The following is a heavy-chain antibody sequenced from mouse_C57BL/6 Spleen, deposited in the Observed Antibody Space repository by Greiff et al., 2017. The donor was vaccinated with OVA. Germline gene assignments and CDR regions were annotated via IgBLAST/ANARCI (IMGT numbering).Heavy chain of an antibody. Sequence: QVQLQQSGPGLVQPSQSLSITCTVSGFSLTSYGVHWVRQSPGKGLEWLGVIWSGGSTDYNAAFISRLSISKDNSKSQVFFKMISLQADDTAIYYCARNSLDYYGSSPLYYLDYWGQGTTLTVSS. D-gene: IGHD1-1*01. J-gene: IGHJ2*01. V-gene: IGHV2-2*01. CDR2: IWSGGST. CDR3: ARNSLDYYGSSPLYYLDY. CDR1: GFSLTSYG.